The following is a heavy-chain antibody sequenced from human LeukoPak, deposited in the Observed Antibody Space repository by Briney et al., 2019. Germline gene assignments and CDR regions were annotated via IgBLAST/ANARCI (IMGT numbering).Heavy chain of an antibody. V-gene: IGHV2-70*11. CDR1: GFSLSTSGMC. CDR2: IDWDDDK. CDR3: ARIDLGSGIAAAGYFDY. J-gene: IGHJ4*02. Sequence: SGPALVKPTQTLTLTCTFSGFSLSTSGMCVSWIRQRPGKALEWLARIDWDDDKYYSTSLKTRLTISKDTSKNQVVLTMTNMDPVDTATYYCARIDLGSGIAAAGYFDYWGQGTLVTVSS. D-gene: IGHD6-13*01.